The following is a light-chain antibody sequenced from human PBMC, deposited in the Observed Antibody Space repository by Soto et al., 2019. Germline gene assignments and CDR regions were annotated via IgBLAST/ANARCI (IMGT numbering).Light chain of an antibody. J-gene: IGLJ2*01. CDR1: SSNIGAGYD. Sequence: QSVLTQPPSVSGAPGQRVTISCTGSSSNIGAGYDVHWYQHLPGTAPKLLIYGNSNRPSGVPDRFSGSKSGTSASLAITGLHAEDDADHYCQSYDSSVSQVVFGGGTTLPVL. CDR2: GNS. V-gene: IGLV1-40*01. CDR3: QSYDSSVSQVV.